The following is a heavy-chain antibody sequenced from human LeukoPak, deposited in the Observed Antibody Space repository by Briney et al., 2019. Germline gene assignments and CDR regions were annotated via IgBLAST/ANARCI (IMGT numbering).Heavy chain of an antibody. Sequence: GGSLRLSCAASGLIFSACAMAWVRRAPGKGLEWVAVISYDGSNKYYADSVKGRFTISRDNSKNTLYLQMNSLRAEDTAVYYCAKEECCSYFDYWGQGRLVTVSS. CDR1: GLIFSACA. CDR3: AKEECCSYFDY. D-gene: IGHD2-15*01. J-gene: IGHJ4*02. V-gene: IGHV3-30*18. CDR2: ISYDGSNK.